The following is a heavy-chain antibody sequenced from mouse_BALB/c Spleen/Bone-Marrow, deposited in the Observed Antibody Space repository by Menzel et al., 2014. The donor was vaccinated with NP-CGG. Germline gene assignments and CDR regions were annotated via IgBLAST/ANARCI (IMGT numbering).Heavy chain of an antibody. Sequence: EVQLQQSGGGLVQPGGSLKLSCAASGFDFSRYWMSWVRRAPGKGLEWIGEINPDSSTINYTPSLKDKFIISRDNAKNTLYLQMSKVRSEDTALYYCARLGYYGSYAYWGQGTLVTVSA. J-gene: IGHJ3*01. CDR1: GFDFSRYW. CDR2: INPDSSTI. V-gene: IGHV4-1*02. D-gene: IGHD1-1*01. CDR3: ARLGYYGSYAY.